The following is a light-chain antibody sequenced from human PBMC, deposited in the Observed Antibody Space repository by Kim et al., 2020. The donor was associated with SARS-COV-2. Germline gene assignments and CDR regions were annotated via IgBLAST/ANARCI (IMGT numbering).Light chain of an antibody. Sequence: ASLGDQLTTTCQASPDCNHYLTLYQQKPGPAPKFLIYDASNLETGVPSRFSGSGSGTDFTFPISNLQPEDIATYYCQQYDNLPLTFGGGTKVDIK. CDR1: PDCNHY. CDR2: DAS. CDR3: QQYDNLPLT. J-gene: IGKJ4*01. V-gene: IGKV1-33*01.